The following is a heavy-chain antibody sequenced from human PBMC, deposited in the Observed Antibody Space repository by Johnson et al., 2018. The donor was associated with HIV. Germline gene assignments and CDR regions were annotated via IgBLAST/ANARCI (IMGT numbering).Heavy chain of an antibody. V-gene: IGHV3-30*03. CDR2: ISYDGSNK. CDR1: GFTFSSYG. D-gene: IGHD3-10*01. J-gene: IGHJ3*01. CDR3: TTTPTMVRGVDV. Sequence: VQLVESGGGVVQPGRSLRLSCAASGFTFSSYGMHWVRQAPGKGLEWVAVISYDGSNKYYADSVKGRFTISRDNSKNTLYLQMNSLRAEDTAVYYCTTTPTMVRGVDVWGQGTMVTVSS.